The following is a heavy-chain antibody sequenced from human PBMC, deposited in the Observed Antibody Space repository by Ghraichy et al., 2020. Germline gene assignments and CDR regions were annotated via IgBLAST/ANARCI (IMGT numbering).Heavy chain of an antibody. CDR1: GFTFSSYG. J-gene: IGHJ6*02. V-gene: IGHV3-30*18. CDR2: ISYDGSNK. CDR3: AKDPLYCSGGSCRYYYYYYGMDV. D-gene: IGHD2-15*01. Sequence: GGSLRLSCAASGFTFSSYGMHWVRQAPGKGLEWVAVISYDGSNKYYADSVKGRFTISRDNSKNTLYLQMNSLRAEDTAVYYCAKDPLYCSGGSCRYYYYYYGMDVWGQGTTVTVSS.